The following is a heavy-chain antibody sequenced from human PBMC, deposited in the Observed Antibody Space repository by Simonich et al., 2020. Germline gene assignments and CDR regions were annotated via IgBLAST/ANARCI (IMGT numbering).Heavy chain of an antibody. J-gene: IGHJ5*02. CDR3: ARCGLVNYDILTGYHNWFDP. CDR1: GGSFSVYY. Sequence: QVQLQQWGAGLLKPSETLSLTCAVYGGSFSVYYWSWTRQPPGKGLEWIGEINQSGTTNSTPSRNSRFTISVDTSKNQFSVRLSSVAAADTAVYYCARCGLVNYDILTGYHNWFDPWGQGTLVTVSS. V-gene: IGHV4-34*01. CDR2: INQSGTT. D-gene: IGHD3-9*01.